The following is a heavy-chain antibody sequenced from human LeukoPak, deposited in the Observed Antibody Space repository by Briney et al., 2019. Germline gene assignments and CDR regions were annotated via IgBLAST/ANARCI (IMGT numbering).Heavy chain of an antibody. J-gene: IGHJ4*02. CDR1: GFTFSSYS. Sequence: GGSLRLSCAASGFTFSSYSMNWVRQAPGKGPEWVSCISSSSSYIYYADSVKGRFTISRDNAKNSLYLQMNSLRVEDTAVYYCARAHNWKYGTFDYWGQGTLVTVSS. D-gene: IGHD1-7*01. V-gene: IGHV3-21*01. CDR3: ARAHNWKYGTFDY. CDR2: ISSSSSYI.